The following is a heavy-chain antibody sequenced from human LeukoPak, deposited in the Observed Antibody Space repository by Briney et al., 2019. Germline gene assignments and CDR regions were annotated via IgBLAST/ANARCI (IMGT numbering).Heavy chain of an antibody. CDR2: IKSKTDGGTT. D-gene: IGHD6-13*01. CDR1: GFTFSNAW. V-gene: IGHV3-15*01. CDR3: TTDGWDSSSWYSRVLFDY. Sequence: GGSLRLSCAASGFTFSNAWMSWVRQAPGKGLEWVGRIKSKTDGGTTDYAAPVKGRFTISRDDSKNTLYLQMNSLKTEDTAVYYCTTDGWDSSSWYSRVLFDYWGQGTLVTVSS. J-gene: IGHJ4*02.